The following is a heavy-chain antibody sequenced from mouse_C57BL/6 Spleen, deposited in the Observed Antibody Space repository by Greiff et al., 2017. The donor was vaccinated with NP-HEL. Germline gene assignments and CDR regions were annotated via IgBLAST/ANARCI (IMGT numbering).Heavy chain of an antibody. Sequence: EVQLQESGGGLVQPGGSMKLSCVASGFTFSNYWMNWVRQSPEKGLEWVAQIRLKSDNYATHYAESVKGRFTISRDDSKSSVYLQMNNLRAEDTGIYYCTSMVKDAMDYWGQGTSVTVSS. CDR1: GFTFSNYW. J-gene: IGHJ4*01. CDR3: TSMVKDAMDY. D-gene: IGHD2-2*01. V-gene: IGHV6-3*01. CDR2: IRLKSDNYAT.